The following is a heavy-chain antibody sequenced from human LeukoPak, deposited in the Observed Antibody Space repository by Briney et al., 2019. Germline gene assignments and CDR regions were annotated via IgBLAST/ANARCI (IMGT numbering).Heavy chain of an antibody. J-gene: IGHJ4*02. Sequence: GGSLRLSCAGSRLALSSYWMQWVRQAPGKGLVWVSRINGDGSITNYAGSVKGRFTISRDNAKNALFLQMDSLRDEDTAVYYCLRDLHDWGQGTLVTVSS. CDR3: LRDLHD. V-gene: IGHV3-74*01. CDR1: RLALSSYW. CDR2: INGDGSIT.